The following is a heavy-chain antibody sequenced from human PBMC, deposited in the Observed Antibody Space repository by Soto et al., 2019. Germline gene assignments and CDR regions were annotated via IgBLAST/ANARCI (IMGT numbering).Heavy chain of an antibody. CDR3: ASNVPSTSYHFDY. CDR2: IYYSGST. J-gene: IGHJ4*02. D-gene: IGHD2-2*01. V-gene: IGHV4-39*01. CDR1: GGSISSSSYY. Sequence: SETLSLTCTVSGGSISSSSYYWGWIRQPPGKGLEWIGSIYYSGSTYYNPSLKSRVTISVDTSKNQFSLKLSCVTAADTAVYYCASNVPSTSYHFDYWGQGTLVTVSS.